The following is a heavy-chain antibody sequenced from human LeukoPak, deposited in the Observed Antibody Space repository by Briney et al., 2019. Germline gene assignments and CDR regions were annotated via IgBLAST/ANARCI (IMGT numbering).Heavy chain of an antibody. Sequence: SETLSLTCTVSGGSLSSYYWIWIRQPPGKGLEYIGYIFYSGQTNYNPSLKSRVTISVDTSKNEFSLNLSSVTAADTAVYYCARGRSGYYTGAFDIWGRGTMVTVSS. D-gene: IGHD3-3*01. V-gene: IGHV4-59*12. CDR3: ARGRSGYYTGAFDI. J-gene: IGHJ3*02. CDR2: IFYSGQT. CDR1: GGSLSSYY.